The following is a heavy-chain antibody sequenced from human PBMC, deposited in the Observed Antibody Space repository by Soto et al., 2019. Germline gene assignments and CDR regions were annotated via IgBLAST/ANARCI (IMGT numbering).Heavy chain of an antibody. D-gene: IGHD6-13*01. CDR2: TTASGSFT. Sequence: EVQLLESGGALVQPGGSLRLACAASGFTFNNFAMSWVRQAPGKGLEWVSGTTASGSFTYYAASVKGRFTISRDNRKNTLSLQIDSLRGEDTASYYCVKDSSRWYYFDYWGPGTLVTVSS. V-gene: IGHV3-23*01. J-gene: IGHJ4*02. CDR3: VKDSSRWYYFDY. CDR1: GFTFNNFA.